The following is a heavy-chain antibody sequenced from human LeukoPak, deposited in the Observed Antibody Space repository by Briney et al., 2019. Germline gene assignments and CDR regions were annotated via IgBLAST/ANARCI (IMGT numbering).Heavy chain of an antibody. J-gene: IGHJ3*02. CDR2: ISGSGGST. CDR3: AKDPNGDYVGAFDS. CDR1: GFTFSSYA. V-gene: IGHV3-23*01. Sequence: GGSLRLSCAASGFTFSSYAMSWVRQAPGKGLEWVSAISGSGGSTYYADSVKGRFTISRDNSRELLYLQMNSLRVEDTAVYYCAKDPNGDYVGAFDSWGQGTMVTVSS. D-gene: IGHD4-17*01.